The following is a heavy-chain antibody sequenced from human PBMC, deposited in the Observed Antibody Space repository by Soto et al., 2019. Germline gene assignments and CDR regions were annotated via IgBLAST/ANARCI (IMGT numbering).Heavy chain of an antibody. J-gene: IGHJ5*02. CDR1: GASISGFY. CDR3: VRDGTKTLRDWFDP. CDR2: IYATGTT. V-gene: IGHV4-4*07. Sequence: QVQLQESGPGLVKPSETLSLTCTVSGASISGFYWSWIRKSAGKGLEWIGRIYATGTTDYNPSLKSRIMISVDTSKKQYSLRLRYVTAADTAVYYCVRDGTKTLRDWFDPWGQGISVTVSS. D-gene: IGHD1-1*01.